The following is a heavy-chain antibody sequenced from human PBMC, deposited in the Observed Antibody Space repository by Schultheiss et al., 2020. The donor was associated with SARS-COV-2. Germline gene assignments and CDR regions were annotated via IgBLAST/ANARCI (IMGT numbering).Heavy chain of an antibody. CDR3: IRDLAGAHDL. J-gene: IGHJ2*01. D-gene: IGHD5-24*01. CDR2: ISRSGGSI. CDR1: GFTFSNFG. Sequence: GESLKISCATSGFTFSNFGMGWVRQAPGKGLEWVSVISRSGGSIKYADSVKGRFTISRDNAKNTLYLQMNSLRAEDTAVYYCIRDLAGAHDLWGRGTLVTVSS. V-gene: IGHV3-23*01.